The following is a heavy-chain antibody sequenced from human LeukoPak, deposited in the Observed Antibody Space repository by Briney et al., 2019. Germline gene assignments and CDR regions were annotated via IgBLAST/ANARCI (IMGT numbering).Heavy chain of an antibody. V-gene: IGHV3-21*01. CDR2: ISSRSGYI. CDR1: GFTFNSYS. Sequence: PGGSLRLSCAASGFTFNSYSMNWVRQAPGKGLEWVSSISSRSGYIYYADSVKGRFTISRDNAKNSLYLQMNSLRAEDTAVYYCARDFGRYYFDYWGQGTLVTVSS. D-gene: IGHD3-10*01. J-gene: IGHJ4*02. CDR3: ARDFGRYYFDY.